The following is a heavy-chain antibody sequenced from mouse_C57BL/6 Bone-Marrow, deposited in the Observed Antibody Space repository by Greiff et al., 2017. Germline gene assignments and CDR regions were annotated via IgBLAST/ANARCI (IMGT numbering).Heavy chain of an antibody. J-gene: IGHJ2*01. V-gene: IGHV14-4*01. CDR2: IDPENGDT. D-gene: IGHD1-1*01. CDR1: GFNIKDDY. Sequence: VQLQQSGAELVRPGASVKLSCTASGFNIKDDYMHWVKQRPEQGLEWIGWIDPENGDTEYASKFQGKATITADTSSNTAYLQLSSLTSEDTAVYYCTHDYGSSLDYWGQGTTLTVSS. CDR3: THDYGSSLDY.